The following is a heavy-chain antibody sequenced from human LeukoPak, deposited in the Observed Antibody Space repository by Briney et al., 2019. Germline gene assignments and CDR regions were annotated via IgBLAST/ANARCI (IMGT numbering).Heavy chain of an antibody. D-gene: IGHD5-24*01. CDR2: ISGSGGTT. Sequence: GGSLRLSCAASGFTFSSYAMTWVRQAPGKGLEWVSGISGSGGTTYYADSVKGRFTISRDNSKNTLYLQMNSLRAEDTAVYYCVKVRHGYNFGAFDIWGQGTMVTVSS. V-gene: IGHV3-23*01. J-gene: IGHJ3*02. CDR1: GFTFSSYA. CDR3: VKVRHGYNFGAFDI.